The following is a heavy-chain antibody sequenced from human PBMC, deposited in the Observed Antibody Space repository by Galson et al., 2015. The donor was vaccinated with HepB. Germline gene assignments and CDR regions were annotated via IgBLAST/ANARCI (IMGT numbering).Heavy chain of an antibody. CDR3: AKDNSALYYDYGMDV. V-gene: IGHV3-23*01. J-gene: IGHJ6*02. Sequence: SLRLSCAASGFTFSGYAMSWVRQAPVKGLERVSTIRGSGGSTHYADYVKGRFTISRDNSKTTLYLQMNSLRAEDTAVYFCAKDNSALYYDYGMDVWGQGTTVTVSS. CDR2: IRGSGGST. D-gene: IGHD1-1*01. CDR1: GFTFSGYA.